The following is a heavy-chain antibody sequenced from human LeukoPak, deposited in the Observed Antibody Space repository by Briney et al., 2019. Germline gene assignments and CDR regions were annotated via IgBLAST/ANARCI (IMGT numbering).Heavy chain of an antibody. CDR3: ARLPSYSSGWYPFDY. CDR1: GGSISSYY. Sequence: SETLSLTCTVSGGSISSYYWSWIRQPPGKGLEWIGYIYYSGSTNYNPSLKSRVTISVDTSKNQFSLKLSSVTAADTAVYYCARLPSYSSGWYPFDYWGQGTLVTVSS. J-gene: IGHJ4*02. D-gene: IGHD6-19*01. CDR2: IYYSGST. V-gene: IGHV4-59*08.